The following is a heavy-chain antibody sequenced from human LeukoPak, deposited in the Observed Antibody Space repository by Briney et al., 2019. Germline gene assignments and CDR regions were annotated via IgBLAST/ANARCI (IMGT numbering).Heavy chain of an antibody. J-gene: IGHJ4*02. Sequence: GGSLRLSCAASGFTFDDYAMHWVRQAPGKGLEWVSGISWNSGSIGYADSVKGRFTISRDNAKNSLYLQMNSLRAEDTALYYCAEDTYFGEFFNWRYFDYWGQGTLVTVSS. CDR2: ISWNSGSI. CDR1: GFTFDDYA. CDR3: AEDTYFGEFFNWRYFDY. D-gene: IGHD3-10*01. V-gene: IGHV3-9*01.